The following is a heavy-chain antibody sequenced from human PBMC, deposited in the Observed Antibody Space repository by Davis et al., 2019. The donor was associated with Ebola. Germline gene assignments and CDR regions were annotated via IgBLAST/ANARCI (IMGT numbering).Heavy chain of an antibody. V-gene: IGHV3-11*01. D-gene: IGHD2/OR15-2a*01. J-gene: IGHJ6*02. CDR2: ISSSGSTI. Sequence: GESLKISCAASGFTFSDYYMSWIRQAPGKGLEWVSYISSSGSTIYYADSVKGRFTISRDNAKNSLYLQMNSLRAEDTAVYYCARGGISREGYYYYGMDVWGQGTTVTVSS. CDR3: ARGGISREGYYYYGMDV. CDR1: GFTFSDYY.